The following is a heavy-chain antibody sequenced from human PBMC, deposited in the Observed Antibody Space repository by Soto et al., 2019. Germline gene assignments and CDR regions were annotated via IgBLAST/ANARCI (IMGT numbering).Heavy chain of an antibody. Sequence: ASVKVSCKASGYTFTSYDINWVRQATGQGLEWMGWMNPNSGNTGYAQKFQGRITMTRNTSISTAYMELSSLRSEDTAVHYCARVKAAAYCSSASCYWIGGYYYYYYGMDVWGQGTTVTVSS. CDR1: GYTFTSYD. V-gene: IGHV1-8*01. CDR2: MNPNSGNT. J-gene: IGHJ6*02. CDR3: ARVKAAAYCSSASCYWIGGYYYYYYGMDV. D-gene: IGHD2-2*01.